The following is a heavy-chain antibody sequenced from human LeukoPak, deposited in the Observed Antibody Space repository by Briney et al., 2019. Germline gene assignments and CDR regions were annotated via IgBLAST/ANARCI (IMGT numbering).Heavy chain of an antibody. CDR3: ARDLGDYDSSGCDY. CDR2: ISAYNGNT. CDR1: GYTFTSYG. D-gene: IGHD3-22*01. V-gene: IGHV1-18*01. J-gene: IGHJ4*02. Sequence: ASVKVSCKASGYTFTSYGISWVRQAPGQGLEWMGWISAYNGNTNYAQKLQGRVTMTTDTSTSTAYMELRSLRSDDTAVYYCARDLGDYDSSGCDYWGQRTQVTVSS.